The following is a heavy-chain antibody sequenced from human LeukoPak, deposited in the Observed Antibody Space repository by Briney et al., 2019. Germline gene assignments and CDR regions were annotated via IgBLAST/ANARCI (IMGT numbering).Heavy chain of an antibody. CDR2: IKQDGSEK. V-gene: IGHV3-7*01. J-gene: IGHJ4*02. D-gene: IGHD2-21*01. CDR1: GFTFSNAW. Sequence: QPGGSLRLSCAASGFTFSNAWMSWVRQAPGKGLEWVANIKQDGSEKYYVDSVKGRFTISRDNAKNPLYLQMNSLRAEDTAVYYCASILGDWRDYWGQGTLVTVSS. CDR3: ASILGDWRDY.